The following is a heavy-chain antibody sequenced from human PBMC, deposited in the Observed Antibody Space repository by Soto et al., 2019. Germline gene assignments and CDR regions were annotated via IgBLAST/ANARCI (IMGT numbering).Heavy chain of an antibody. CDR3: ARDPYSITYYYDSSGLDY. J-gene: IGHJ4*02. V-gene: IGHV3-30*03. CDR2: ISYDGSNK. CDR1: GLTFSSYS. Sequence: PGGSMRLSCAASGLTFSSYSMHWVRQAPGKGLEWVAVISYDGSNKYYADSVKGRFTISRDNSKNTLYLQMNSLRAEDTAVYYCARDPYSITYYYDSSGLDYWGQGTLVTVSS. D-gene: IGHD3-22*01.